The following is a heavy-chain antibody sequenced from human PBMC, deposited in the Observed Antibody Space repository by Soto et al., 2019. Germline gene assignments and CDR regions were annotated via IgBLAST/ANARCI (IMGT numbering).Heavy chain of an antibody. CDR3: ARLYGDYDGAQYAFDI. CDR1: GFTFSSYA. J-gene: IGHJ3*02. CDR2: ISGSGGST. Sequence: GGSLRLSCAASGFTFSSYAMSWVRQAPGKGLEWVSAISGSGGSTYYADSVKGRFTISRDNAKNSLYLQMSSLRAEDTGVYYCARLYGDYDGAQYAFDIWGQGXMVTV. D-gene: IGHD4-17*01. V-gene: IGHV3-23*01.